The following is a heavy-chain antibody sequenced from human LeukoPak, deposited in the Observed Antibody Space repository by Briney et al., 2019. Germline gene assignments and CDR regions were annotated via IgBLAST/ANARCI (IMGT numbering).Heavy chain of an antibody. Sequence: ASVSVSCKASGYIFTNYGISWVRQAPGQGLGWMGWISGYNGITIYAQKCQGRVTMTTAPSTSPAYMERGSLRSDDPAVYYCGRETVRTTVAGGPEYWGQGTLVTVSS. CDR1: GYIFTNYG. J-gene: IGHJ4*02. V-gene: IGHV1-18*01. CDR3: GRETVRTTVAGGPEY. CDR2: ISGYNGIT. D-gene: IGHD6-19*01.